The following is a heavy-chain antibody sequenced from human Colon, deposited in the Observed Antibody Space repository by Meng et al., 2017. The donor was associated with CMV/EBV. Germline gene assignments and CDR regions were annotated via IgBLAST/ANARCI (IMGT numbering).Heavy chain of an antibody. CDR2: IKPNSDVT. Sequence: GESLKISCVGSGFTFNSYALNWVRQAPGKGLEWVGWIKPNSDVTNYAKSFQGRVSMTRDTSINTAYMELSSLRSDDTAVYYCAILTVAAPFDYWGQGTLVTVSS. CDR3: AILTVAAPFDY. J-gene: IGHJ4*02. CDR1: GFTFNSYA. D-gene: IGHD6-6*01. V-gene: IGHV1-2*02.